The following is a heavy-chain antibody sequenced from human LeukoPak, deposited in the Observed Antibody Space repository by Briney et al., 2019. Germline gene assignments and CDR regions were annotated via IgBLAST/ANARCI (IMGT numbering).Heavy chain of an antibody. D-gene: IGHD3-22*01. CDR3: AKSGGIDSSGYYLVYY. Sequence: GGSLRLSCAASGLTFSSYGMSWVRQAPGKGLEWVSAISGSGGSTYYADSVKGRFTISRDNSKNTLYLQMNSLRAEDTAVYYCAKSGGIDSSGYYLVYYWGQGTLVTVSS. CDR2: ISGSGGST. V-gene: IGHV3-23*01. CDR1: GLTFSSYG. J-gene: IGHJ4*02.